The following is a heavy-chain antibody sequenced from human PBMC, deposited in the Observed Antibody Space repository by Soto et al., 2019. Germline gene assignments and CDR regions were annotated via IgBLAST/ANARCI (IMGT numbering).Heavy chain of an antibody. D-gene: IGHD5-18*01. J-gene: IGHJ4*02. V-gene: IGHV3-15*01. CDR2: VKSKPDGGSI. CDR3: KLGGYTYGYTFDS. CDR1: GFTFNNAW. Sequence: EVQLVESGGGLVKPGGSLRLSCAASGFTFNNAWMAWVRQAPGKGLEWVGRVKSKPDGGSIDYAAPVKGRFAISRDDSKNMVYLQMDGLNTEDTAVYFCKLGGYTYGYTFDSWGQGALVTVSA.